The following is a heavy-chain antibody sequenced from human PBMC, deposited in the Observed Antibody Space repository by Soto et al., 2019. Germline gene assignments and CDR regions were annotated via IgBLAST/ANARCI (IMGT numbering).Heavy chain of an antibody. Sequence: QVQLVQSGAEVKKPGSSVKVSCKASGGTFSSYASSWVRQAPGQGLEWMGGIIPIFGTANYAQKFHGRVTSTADNSTSTAYRELSSLRSEDTAVYYCASHSYGYFPHYYHGMDVWGQGTTVTVSS. CDR3: ASHSYGYFPHYYHGMDV. J-gene: IGHJ6*02. D-gene: IGHD5-18*01. CDR2: IIPIFGTA. V-gene: IGHV1-69*14. CDR1: GGTFSSYA.